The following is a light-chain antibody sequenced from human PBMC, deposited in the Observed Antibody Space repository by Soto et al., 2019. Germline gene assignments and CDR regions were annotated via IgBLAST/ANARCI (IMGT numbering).Light chain of an antibody. V-gene: IGKV1D-16*01. CDR2: AAS. CDR3: QQYYSYPIT. J-gene: IGKJ5*01. CDR1: EGISSW. Sequence: DIQMTQSPSSLSASVGDRVTITCRASEGISSWLAWYQQKPEKAPKSLIYAASNLQSGVPSRFSGSASGKDFTLTISSLQPEDFATYYCQQYYSYPITFGQGTRLEIK.